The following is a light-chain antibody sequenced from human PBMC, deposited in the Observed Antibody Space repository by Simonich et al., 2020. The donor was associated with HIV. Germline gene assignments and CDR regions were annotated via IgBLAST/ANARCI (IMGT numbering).Light chain of an antibody. CDR3: QQRSNLIT. CDR2: DAS. CDR1: QSVSSN. Sequence: EIVMTQSPATLSVSPGERATLSCRASQSVSSNLAWYQQKPGQAPRRLIYDASHRATGIPARFSGSGSGTDFTLTISSLEPEDFAIYYCQQRSNLITFGQGTRLEIK. J-gene: IGKJ5*01. V-gene: IGKV3-11*01.